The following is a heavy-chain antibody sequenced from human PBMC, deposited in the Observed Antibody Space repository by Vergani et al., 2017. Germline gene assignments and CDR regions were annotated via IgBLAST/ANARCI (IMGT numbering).Heavy chain of an antibody. CDR3: ATRGPYGDYPHY. J-gene: IGHJ4*02. CDR2: LRYDETYK. CDR1: GFTFSSYG. V-gene: IGHV3-30*02. D-gene: IGHD4-17*01. Sequence: QVQLVESGGGVVQPGRSLRLSCAASGFTFSSYGMHWVRQAPGKGLEWVAFLRYDETYKYYRDSVKGRFAISRDNSKSTLYLQMNSLKSEDTAVYYCATRGPYGDYPHYWGQGTLVTVSS.